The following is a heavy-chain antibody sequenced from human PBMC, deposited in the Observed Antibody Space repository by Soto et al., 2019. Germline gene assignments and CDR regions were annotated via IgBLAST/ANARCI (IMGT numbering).Heavy chain of an antibody. V-gene: IGHV3-23*01. CDR3: AKGRVYNWNEDAFDI. D-gene: IGHD1-20*01. J-gene: IGHJ3*02. CDR2: MSGSGGST. Sequence: VQLLESGGGLVQPGGSLRLSCAASGFTFSNYAMSWVRQAPGKGLEWVSAMSGSGGSTNYADSAKGRFTISRDNSTTTLYLQMNSLRAEDTAVYYCAKGRVYNWNEDAFDIWGQGTMVAVSS. CDR1: GFTFSNYA.